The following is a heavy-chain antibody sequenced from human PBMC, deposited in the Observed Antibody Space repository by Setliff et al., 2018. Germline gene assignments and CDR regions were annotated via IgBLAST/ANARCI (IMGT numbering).Heavy chain of an antibody. V-gene: IGHV3-30*01. Sequence: GESLKISCAASGFTFARFAMHWARQAPGKGLEWVAVISYDGINKYYADSVKGRFTISRDNSKNTLYLQMTSLRVEDTAVYYCARDGVPPLNYNFWSGNFEFWGQGTLVTVSS. CDR2: ISYDGINK. J-gene: IGHJ4*02. CDR1: GFTFARFA. CDR3: ARDGVPPLNYNFWSGNFEF. D-gene: IGHD3-3*01.